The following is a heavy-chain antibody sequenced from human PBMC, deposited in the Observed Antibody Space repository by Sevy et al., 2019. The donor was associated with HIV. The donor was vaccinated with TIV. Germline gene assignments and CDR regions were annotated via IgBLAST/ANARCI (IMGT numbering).Heavy chain of an antibody. CDR1: GFTFSSYW. CDR2: IKQDGSEK. J-gene: IGHJ3*02. CDR3: ERDRLLPWGGGAFDI. D-gene: IGHD3-16*01. Sequence: GGSLRLSCAASGFTFSSYWMSWVRQAPGKGLEWVANIKQDGSEKYYVDSVKGRFTISRDNAKNSLYLQMNSLRAEDTGVYYCERDRLLPWGGGAFDIWGQGTMVTVSS. V-gene: IGHV3-7*01.